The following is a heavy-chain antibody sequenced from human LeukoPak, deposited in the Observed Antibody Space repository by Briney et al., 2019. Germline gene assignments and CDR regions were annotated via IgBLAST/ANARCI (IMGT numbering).Heavy chain of an antibody. CDR1: GFTFSSYS. CDR3: AKDLSDGGHLRFLDWLPPSGDY. Sequence: SEGSLRLSCAASGFTFSSYSMNWVRQAPGKGLEWVSYISSSSSTIYYADSVKGRFTISRDNAKNSLYLQMNSLRAGDTAVYYCAKDLSDGGHLRFLDWLPPSGDYWGQGTLVTVSS. V-gene: IGHV3-48*01. J-gene: IGHJ4*02. CDR2: ISSSSSTI. D-gene: IGHD3-3*01.